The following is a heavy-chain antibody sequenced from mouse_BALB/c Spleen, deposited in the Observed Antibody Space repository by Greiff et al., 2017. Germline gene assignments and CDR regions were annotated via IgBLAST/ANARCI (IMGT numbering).Heavy chain of an antibody. J-gene: IGHJ4*01. D-gene: IGHD2-14*01. V-gene: IGHV5-12-1*01. CDR1: GFAFSSYD. CDR2: ISSGGGST. Sequence: EVHLVESGGGLVKPGGSLKLSCAASGFAFSSYDMSWVRQTPEKRLEWVAYISSGGGSTYYPDTVKGRFTISRDNAKNTLYLQMSSLKSEDTAMYYCARHECYRDYYAMDYWGQGTSVTVSS. CDR3: ARHECYRDYYAMDY.